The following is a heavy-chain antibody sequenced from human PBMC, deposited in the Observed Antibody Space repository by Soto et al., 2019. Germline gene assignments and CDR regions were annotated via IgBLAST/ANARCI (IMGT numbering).Heavy chain of an antibody. J-gene: IGHJ4*02. Sequence: GGSLRLSCAASGFTFSSYAMHWVRQAPGKGLEWVAVISYDGSNKYYADSVKGRFTISRDNSKNTLYLQMNSLRAEDTAVYYCARGEYDFWSGYPNDYWGQGTLVTVSS. CDR2: ISYDGSNK. CDR1: GFTFSSYA. V-gene: IGHV3-30-3*01. D-gene: IGHD3-3*01. CDR3: ARGEYDFWSGYPNDY.